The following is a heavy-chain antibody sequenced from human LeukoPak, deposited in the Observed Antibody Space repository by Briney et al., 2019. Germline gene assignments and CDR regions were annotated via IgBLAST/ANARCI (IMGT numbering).Heavy chain of an antibody. V-gene: IGHV1-69*01. D-gene: IGHD3-10*01. CDR3: ARDNGVVRGVIHPNDAFDI. CDR2: IIPIFGTA. J-gene: IGHJ3*02. Sequence: SVKVSCKASGGTFSSYAISWVRQAPGQGLEWMGGIIPIFGTANYAQKFQGRVTITADESTSTAYMELSSLRSEDTAVYYCARDNGVVRGVIHPNDAFDIWGQGTMVTVSS. CDR1: GGTFSSYA.